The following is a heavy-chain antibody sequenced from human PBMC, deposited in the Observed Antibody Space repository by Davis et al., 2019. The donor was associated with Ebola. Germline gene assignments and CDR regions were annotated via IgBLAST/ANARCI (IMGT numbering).Heavy chain of an antibody. CDR1: GFTFSGSA. CDR3: TGRIAAAGTPYYYYYGMDV. D-gene: IGHD6-13*01. Sequence: GESLKISCAASGFTFSGSAMRWVRQASGKGLEWVGRIRSKAKSYATAYAASVKGRFTISRDDSKNTAYLQMNSLKTEDTAVYYCTGRIAAAGTPYYYYYGMDVWGQGTTVTVSS. CDR2: IRSKAKSYAT. V-gene: IGHV3-73*01. J-gene: IGHJ6*02.